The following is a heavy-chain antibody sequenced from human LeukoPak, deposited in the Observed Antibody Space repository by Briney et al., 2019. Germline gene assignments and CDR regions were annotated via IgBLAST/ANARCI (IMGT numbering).Heavy chain of an antibody. Sequence: PGGSLRLSCAASGFTFSSYAMSWVRQAPGKGLEWVSAISGSGGSTYYADSVKGRFTISRDNSKNTLYLQMNSLRAEDTAVYYCAKDLSDVRFSEWSSFDIWGQGTMVTVSS. CDR3: AKDLSDVRFSEWSSFDI. D-gene: IGHD3-3*01. V-gene: IGHV3-23*01. CDR2: ISGSGGST. J-gene: IGHJ3*02. CDR1: GFTFSSYA.